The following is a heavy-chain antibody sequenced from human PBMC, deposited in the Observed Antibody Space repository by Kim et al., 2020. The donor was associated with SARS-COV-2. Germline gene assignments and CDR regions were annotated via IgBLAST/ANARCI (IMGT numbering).Heavy chain of an antibody. V-gene: IGHV3-23*01. J-gene: IGHJ4*02. CDR1: GSPFSSFA. D-gene: IGHD4-4*01. CDR3: AKDADESNYGVFDF. Sequence: GGSLRLSCVASGSPFSSFAMSWVRQAPGQGLEWVSAISSTGETTDYRDAVKGRFTISRDNSRKTLFLQLSSLREEDTAVYHCAKDADESNYGVFDFWGPGVPVTVS. CDR2: ISSTGETT.